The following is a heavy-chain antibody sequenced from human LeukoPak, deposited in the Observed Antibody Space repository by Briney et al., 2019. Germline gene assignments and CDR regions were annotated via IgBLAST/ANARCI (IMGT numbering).Heavy chain of an antibody. V-gene: IGHV3-15*01. Sequence: GGSLRLSCAASGFIFSESWMNWVRQAPGKGLEWVGRVKRKTDGGTTDYPAPVKGRFTISRDDSKKTLYLQMNSLKTEDTAVYYCTTRVVTTNDCWGQGTLVTVSS. CDR1: GFIFSESW. CDR2: VKRKTDGGTT. D-gene: IGHD2-21*02. CDR3: TTRVVTTNDC. J-gene: IGHJ4*02.